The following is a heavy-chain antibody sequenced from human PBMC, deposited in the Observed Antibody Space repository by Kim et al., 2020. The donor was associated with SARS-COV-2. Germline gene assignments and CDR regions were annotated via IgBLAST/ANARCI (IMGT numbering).Heavy chain of an antibody. J-gene: IGHJ4*02. CDR1: GFTFSSYG. D-gene: IGHD1-1*01. CDR3: ARDLFRRAPYNWNDRFDY. V-gene: IGHV3-33*08. Sequence: GSLRLSCAASGFTFSSYGIHWVRQAPGKGLEWVAVIWYDGSNKYYADSVKGRFTISRDNSKNTLYLQMNSLRAEDTAVYYCARDLFRRAPYNWNDRFDYWGQGTLVTVSS. CDR2: IWYDGSNK.